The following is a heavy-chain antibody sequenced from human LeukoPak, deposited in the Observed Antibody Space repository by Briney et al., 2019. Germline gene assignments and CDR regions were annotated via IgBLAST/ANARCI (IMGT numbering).Heavy chain of an antibody. CDR1: GFTFSSYA. J-gene: IGHJ4*02. CDR3: AKAPVATALRGDYFDY. Sequence: GGSLRLSCAASGFTFSSYAMGWVRQAPGKGLEWVSGISGSGANTYYADSVKGRFTISRDNSKNTLYLQMNNLRAEDTAVYYCAKAPVATALRGDYFDYWGQGALVTVSS. CDR2: ISGSGANT. V-gene: IGHV3-23*01. D-gene: IGHD5-12*01.